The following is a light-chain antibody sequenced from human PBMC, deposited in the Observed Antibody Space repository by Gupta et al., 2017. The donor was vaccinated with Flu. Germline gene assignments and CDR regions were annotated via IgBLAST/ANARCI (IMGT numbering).Light chain of an antibody. CDR1: QTLLHSNGRNY. J-gene: IGKJ2*01. V-gene: IGKV2-28*01. CDR2: LGS. CDR3: MQALQTPYT. Sequence: EIVVTQSPLYLPVTPGEPASISCRSSQTLLHSNGRNYLDWYLQKPGQSPQVLIYLGSNRASEVPDRFSGSGSGTDFTLKISRVEAEDVGVYYCMQALQTPYTFGQGTKLEIK.